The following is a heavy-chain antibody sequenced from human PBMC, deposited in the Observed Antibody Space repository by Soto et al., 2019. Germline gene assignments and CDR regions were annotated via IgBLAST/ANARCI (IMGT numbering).Heavy chain of an antibody. CDR2: VLYCGNT. CDR3: ARHVSRYSFFPSDL. J-gene: IGHJ3*01. V-gene: IGHV4-39*01. D-gene: IGHD5-18*01. Sequence: QLEIQESGPGLVRPSETLSLTCLVSGASITSSTYHWAWLRQPPGRGLEWLGSVLYCGNTYYNPTLKSRVTTSVDTSKHHLSLGLTSVTAAATAVYYCARHVSRYSFFPSDLWGQGTMVTVSS. CDR1: GASITSSTYH.